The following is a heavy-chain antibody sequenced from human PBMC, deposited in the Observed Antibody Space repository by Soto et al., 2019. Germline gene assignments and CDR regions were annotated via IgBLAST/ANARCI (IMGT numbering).Heavy chain of an antibody. V-gene: IGHV4-34*01. J-gene: IGHJ4*02. Sequence: SETLSLTCAVDGGSFSGYYWSWIRQPPGKGLEWIGEINHSGSTNYNPSLKSRVTISVDTSKNQFSLKLSSVTAADTAVYYCARRDRAAAGTHFDYWGQGTLVTVSS. CDR2: INHSGST. D-gene: IGHD6-13*01. CDR3: ARRDRAAAGTHFDY. CDR1: GGSFSGYY.